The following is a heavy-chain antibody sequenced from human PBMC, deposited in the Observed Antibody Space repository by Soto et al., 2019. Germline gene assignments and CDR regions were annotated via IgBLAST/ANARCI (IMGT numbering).Heavy chain of an antibody. Sequence: QLQLQESGPGLVKPSETLSLTCTVSGGSISSSSYYWGWIRQPPGKGLEWIGSIYYSGSTYYNPSLKSRVPISVDTSKNRCSLKLSSVTAADTAVYYCARLSTPDVLRFLEWLHPYYFDYWGQGTLITVSS. CDR2: IYYSGST. CDR3: ARLSTPDVLRFLEWLHPYYFDY. CDR1: GGSISSSSYY. V-gene: IGHV4-39*01. J-gene: IGHJ4*02. D-gene: IGHD3-3*01.